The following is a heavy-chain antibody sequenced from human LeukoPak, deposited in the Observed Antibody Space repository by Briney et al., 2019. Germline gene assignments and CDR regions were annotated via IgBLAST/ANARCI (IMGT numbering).Heavy chain of an antibody. CDR2: ISASGGST. J-gene: IGHJ6*02. D-gene: IGHD3-3*01. CDR1: RFSFSTYA. V-gene: IGHV3-23*01. CDR3: AKGLQHTIFGVDV. Sequence: GGSLRLSCAASRFSFSTYAMHRVRQAPGKGLEWVSSISASGGSTYSADSVKGRFTISRDNSKNTVYLQMSSLRAEDTAVYYCAKGLQHTIFGVDVCGQGTTVIVSS.